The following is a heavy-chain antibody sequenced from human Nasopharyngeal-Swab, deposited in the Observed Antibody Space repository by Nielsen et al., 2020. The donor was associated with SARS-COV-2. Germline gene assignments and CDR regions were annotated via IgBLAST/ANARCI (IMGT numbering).Heavy chain of an antibody. V-gene: IGHV3-23*01. CDR1: GFTFNTYA. CDR3: AKDTYCSTTGCYNGMDV. CDR2: ISGSGGNT. Sequence: GGSLRLSCAASGFTFNTYAMNWVRQAPGKGLEWVSAISGSGGNTFYADSVKGRFTISRDNSKNTLFLQMNSLRPEDTAVYYCAKDTYCSTTGCYNGMDVWGQGTTVTVSS. J-gene: IGHJ6*02. D-gene: IGHD2-2*02.